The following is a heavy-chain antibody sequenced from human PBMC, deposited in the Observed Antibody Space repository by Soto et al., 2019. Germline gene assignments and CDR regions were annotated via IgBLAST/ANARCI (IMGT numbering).Heavy chain of an antibody. CDR1: GDSVSSNGAC. CDR3: ARVHCSAGTCLDGLDF. D-gene: IGHD2-15*01. V-gene: IGHV6-1*01. Sequence: SPTLSLPCVLSGDSVSSNGACWNWIRQSPSRGLQWLGRIYYRPKWFHDYAASMESRMAINPDTSRNQFSLQLNYVTPEDTAVYYCARVHCSAGTCLDGLDFWGQGTTVTVSS. J-gene: IGHJ6*02. CDR2: IYYRPKWFH.